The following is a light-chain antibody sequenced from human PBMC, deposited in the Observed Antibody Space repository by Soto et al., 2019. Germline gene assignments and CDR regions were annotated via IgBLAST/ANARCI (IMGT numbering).Light chain of an antibody. Sequence: EIVLTQSPGSLSLSPGERATLSCRAIQSVSSSYLAWYQQKPGQAPRLLIYGASTRAPGIPARFSGSGSGTDFTLTISRLEPEDFAVYYCQHFVNSLTWTFGQGTKVDIK. CDR1: QSVSSSY. V-gene: IGKV3-20*01. J-gene: IGKJ1*01. CDR3: QHFVNSLTWT. CDR2: GAS.